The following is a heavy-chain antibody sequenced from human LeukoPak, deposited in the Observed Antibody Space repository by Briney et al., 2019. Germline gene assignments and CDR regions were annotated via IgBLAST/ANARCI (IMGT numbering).Heavy chain of an antibody. V-gene: IGHV3-7*03. CDR2: IKQDGSEK. Sequence: GGSLRLSCAASGFTFSSYWMSWVRQAPGKGLEWVANIKQDGSEKYYVDSVKGRFTISRDNAKNSLYLQMNSLRAEDTAVYYCAREVLEEGYYDMRNWFDPWGQGTLVTVSS. CDR3: AREVLEEGYYDMRNWFDP. D-gene: IGHD3-22*01. J-gene: IGHJ5*02. CDR1: GFTFSSYW.